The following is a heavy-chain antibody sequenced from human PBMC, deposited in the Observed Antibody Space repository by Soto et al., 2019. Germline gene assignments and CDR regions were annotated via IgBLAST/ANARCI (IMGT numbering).Heavy chain of an antibody. CDR3: ARGWWGVAAAGTTERVDAFDI. CDR2: INHSGST. Sequence: QVQLQQWGAGLLKPSETLSLTCAVYGGSFSGYYWSWIRQPPGKGLEWIGEINHSGSTNYNPSLKSRVTISVDTSKNQFSLKLSSVTAADTAVYYCARGWWGVAAAGTTERVDAFDIWGQGTMVTVSS. J-gene: IGHJ3*02. CDR1: GGSFSGYY. V-gene: IGHV4-34*01. D-gene: IGHD6-13*01.